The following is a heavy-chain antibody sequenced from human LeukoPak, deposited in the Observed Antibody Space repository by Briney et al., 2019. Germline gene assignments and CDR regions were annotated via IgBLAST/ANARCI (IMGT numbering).Heavy chain of an antibody. D-gene: IGHD6-13*01. Sequence: SETLSLTCTVSRGSISSYYWSWIRQPPGKGLEWIGYIYYSGSTNYNPSLKCRVTISVDTSKNQFSLKLSSVTAADTAVYYCVRAQYSSSWDKIYYFDYWGQGTLVTVSS. CDR2: IYYSGST. CDR1: RGSISSYY. J-gene: IGHJ4*02. V-gene: IGHV4-59*01. CDR3: VRAQYSSSWDKIYYFDY.